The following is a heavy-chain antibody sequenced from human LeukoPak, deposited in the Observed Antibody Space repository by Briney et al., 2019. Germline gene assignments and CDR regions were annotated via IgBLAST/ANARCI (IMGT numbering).Heavy chain of an antibody. V-gene: IGHV4-31*03. J-gene: IGHJ4*02. CDR2: IFYGGNT. Sequence: LSETLSLTCTVSGDSINSGVYYWSWIRQLPGKGLEWIGYIFYGGNTYYNPSLKSRVTISIDTSNNQFSLKLNSVTGADTAVYYCARDSSGYLLLDYWGQGTLVTVSS. CDR1: GDSINSGVYY. D-gene: IGHD6-19*01. CDR3: ARDSSGYLLLDY.